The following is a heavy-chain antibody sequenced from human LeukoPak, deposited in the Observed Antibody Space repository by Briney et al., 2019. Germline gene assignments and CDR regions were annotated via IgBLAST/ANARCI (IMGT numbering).Heavy chain of an antibody. Sequence: GGSLRLSCVASGFDFNSYTIQWVCQGPGKGLEYVSCISSNGGSTYYANSVKGRFTISRDNSKSTVYLQMGGLRAEDTAVYYCAREKGGFDIWGQGTMVAVSS. V-gene: IGHV3-64*01. CDR2: ISSNGGST. CDR3: AREKGGFDI. CDR1: GFDFNSYT. J-gene: IGHJ3*02. D-gene: IGHD2-15*01.